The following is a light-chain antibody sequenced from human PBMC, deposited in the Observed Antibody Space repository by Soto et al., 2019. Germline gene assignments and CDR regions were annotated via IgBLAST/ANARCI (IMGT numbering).Light chain of an antibody. CDR3: QQRSNWPLIT. J-gene: IGKJ5*01. Sequence: ENVLTQSPATLSLSPGERATLSCRASQSVSSYLAWYQQKLGQAPRLLIYDASNRATGIPARFSGSGSGTDFTLTISSLEPEDCAVYYCQQRSNWPLITFGQGTRLEIK. CDR2: DAS. CDR1: QSVSSY. V-gene: IGKV3-11*01.